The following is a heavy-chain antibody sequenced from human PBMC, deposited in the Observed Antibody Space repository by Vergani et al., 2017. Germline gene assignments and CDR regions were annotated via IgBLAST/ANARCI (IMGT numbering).Heavy chain of an antibody. V-gene: IGHV4-59*12. CDR3: ARWINYGEYGEWDAFDI. D-gene: IGHD4/OR15-4a*01. Sequence: QVQLQESGPGLVKPSETLSLTCTVSGGSISSYYWSWIRQPPGKGLEWIGYIYYSGSTYYNPALKSRVSISVDTSENQFSLNLYSVTAADTAVYYCARWINYGEYGEWDAFDIWGQGTMVTVSS. CDR2: IYYSGST. J-gene: IGHJ3*02. CDR1: GGSISSYY.